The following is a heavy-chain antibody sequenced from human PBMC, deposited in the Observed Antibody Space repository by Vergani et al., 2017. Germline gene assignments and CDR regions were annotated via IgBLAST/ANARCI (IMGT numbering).Heavy chain of an antibody. Sequence: QVQLQESGPGLVKPPGTLSLTCTVSGRSIRNNNWWSWVRQPPGKGLEWIGEVYHSGSTNYNLSLKSRVTISVDKSKNQISLKLRSVTAADTAVYYCVRQWKLQGAFDIWGQGTMVTVSS. CDR3: VRQWKLQGAFDI. J-gene: IGHJ3*02. V-gene: IGHV4-4*03. CDR1: GRSIRNNNW. D-gene: IGHD1-1*01. CDR2: VYHSGST.